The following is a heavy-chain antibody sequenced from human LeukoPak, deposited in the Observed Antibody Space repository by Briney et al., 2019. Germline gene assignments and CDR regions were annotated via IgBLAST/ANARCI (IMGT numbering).Heavy chain of an antibody. Sequence: GGSLRLSCAASGFTFSNFCMSWARQAPGEGLEWVPNINQDGSEKYYVDSVKGRFTISRDNAKNSLYLQMSSLRAEDTAVYYCARVITMVRGLILYYYYYMDVWGKGTTVTVSS. CDR3: ARVITMVRGLILYYYYYMDV. J-gene: IGHJ6*03. D-gene: IGHD3-10*01. CDR1: GFTFSNFC. V-gene: IGHV3-7*04. CDR2: INQDGSEK.